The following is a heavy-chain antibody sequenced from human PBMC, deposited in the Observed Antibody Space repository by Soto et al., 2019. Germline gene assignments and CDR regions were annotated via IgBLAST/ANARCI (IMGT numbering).Heavy chain of an antibody. CDR2: IKPDGSRT. D-gene: IGHD1-1*01. J-gene: IGHJ4*02. Sequence: EVQLVESGGGLVQPGGSLTLSCAASGFTFSSYWMHWVRQAPGEGLVWVSYIKPDGSRTKDADSVKGRFTISRDNARNTLCLRMNSLRAEDTAVYYCARDNNWSYDSWGRGTLVTVSS. CDR1: GFTFSSYW. V-gene: IGHV3-74*03. CDR3: ARDNNWSYDS.